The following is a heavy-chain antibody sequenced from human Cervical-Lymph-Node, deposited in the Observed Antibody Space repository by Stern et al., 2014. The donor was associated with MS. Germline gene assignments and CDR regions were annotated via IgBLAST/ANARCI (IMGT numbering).Heavy chain of an antibody. V-gene: IGHV3-11*06. CDR1: GFTFSDYY. Sequence: QVQLVESGGGLVKPGGSLRLSCAASGFTFSDYYMSWIRQAPGKGLEWVSYISSSSSYTNYADSVKGRFTISRDNAKNSLYLQMNSLRAEDTAVYYCARAVIAAAGSFDYWGQGTLVTVSS. CDR3: ARAVIAAAGSFDY. J-gene: IGHJ4*02. D-gene: IGHD6-13*01. CDR2: ISSSSSYT.